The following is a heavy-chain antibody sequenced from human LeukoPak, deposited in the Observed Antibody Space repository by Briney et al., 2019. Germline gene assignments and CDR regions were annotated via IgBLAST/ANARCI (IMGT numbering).Heavy chain of an antibody. J-gene: IGHJ4*02. CDR2: INHSGTT. Sequence: SETLSLTCAAYGGSFSSYFWTWIRQPPGKGLEWIGEINHSGTTNYNPSIDSRVTLSVDKSKKQFSLKLSSVTAADTAMYYCARRGRDYYGSGAVDYWGQGTLVTVSS. D-gene: IGHD3-10*01. CDR3: ARRGRDYYGSGAVDY. V-gene: IGHV4-34*01. CDR1: GGSFSSYF.